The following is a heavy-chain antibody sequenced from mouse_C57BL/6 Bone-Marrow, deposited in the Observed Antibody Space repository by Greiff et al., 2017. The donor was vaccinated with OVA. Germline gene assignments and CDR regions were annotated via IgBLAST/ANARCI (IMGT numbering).Heavy chain of an antibody. CDR2: IYPRSGNT. Sequence: VQLQQSGAELARPGASVKLSCKASGYTFTSYGISWVKQRTGQGLEWIGEIYPRSGNTYYNEKFKGKATLTADKSSSTAYMELRSRTSEDSAVDFWARKGTFYGCFDYWGQGTTLTVSS. CDR1: GYTFTSYG. D-gene: IGHD2-9*01. CDR3: ARKGTFYGCFDY. V-gene: IGHV1-81*01. J-gene: IGHJ2*01.